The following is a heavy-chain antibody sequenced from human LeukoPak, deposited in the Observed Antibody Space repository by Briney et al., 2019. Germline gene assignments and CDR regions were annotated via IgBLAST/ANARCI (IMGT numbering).Heavy chain of an antibody. D-gene: IGHD2-15*01. J-gene: IGHJ4*02. CDR3: AKPPRYCSGGSCYMWDY. CDR1: GFTFSSYS. Sequence: GGSLRLSCAASGFTFSSYSMNWVRQAPGKGLEWVSAISGSGGSTYYADSVKGRFTISRDNSKNTLYLQMNSLRAEDTAVYYCAKPPRYCSGGSCYMWDYWGQGTLVTVSS. V-gene: IGHV3-23*01. CDR2: ISGSGGST.